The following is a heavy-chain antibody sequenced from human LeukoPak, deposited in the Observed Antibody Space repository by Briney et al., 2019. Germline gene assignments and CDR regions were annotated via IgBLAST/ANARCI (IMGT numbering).Heavy chain of an antibody. D-gene: IGHD4-17*01. CDR1: GGTFSSYA. CDR3: ARQHYGDFYYYMDV. V-gene: IGHV1-69*06. CDR2: IIPIFGTA. J-gene: IGHJ6*03. Sequence: SVKVSCKASGGTFSSYAISWVRQAPGQGLEWMGGIIPIFGTANYAQKFQGRVTITADKSTSTAYMELSSLRSEDTAVYYCARQHYGDFYYYMDVWGKGTTVTVSS.